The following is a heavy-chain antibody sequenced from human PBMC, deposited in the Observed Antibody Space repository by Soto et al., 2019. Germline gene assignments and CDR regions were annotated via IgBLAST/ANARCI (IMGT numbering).Heavy chain of an antibody. Sequence: GSLRLSCVVSGFTFRSYWMTWVRQAPGKGLEWVANINEDGSEKYYVDSVKGRFTISRDNAKNSLYLQMNSLRAEDTAVYYCSGGGQLWSDWGQGTLVTVSS. CDR3: SGGGQLWSD. V-gene: IGHV3-7*03. J-gene: IGHJ4*02. CDR2: INEDGSEK. D-gene: IGHD5-18*01. CDR1: GFTFRSYW.